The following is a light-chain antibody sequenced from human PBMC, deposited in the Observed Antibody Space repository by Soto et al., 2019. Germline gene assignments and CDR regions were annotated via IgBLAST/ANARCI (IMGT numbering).Light chain of an antibody. CDR2: DDR. J-gene: IGLJ1*01. V-gene: IGLV3-21*02. CDR3: QVGDSVTDXNYV. Sequence: SYEMTKPPSGSVAPEQSARITCGGDNVGSKSVQWYKQKPGQAPVLVVFDDRDRPSGITERFSGSNSENTATLTISRVEAGDEDDYYCQVGDSVTDXNYVFGPWTKVXV. CDR1: NVGSKS.